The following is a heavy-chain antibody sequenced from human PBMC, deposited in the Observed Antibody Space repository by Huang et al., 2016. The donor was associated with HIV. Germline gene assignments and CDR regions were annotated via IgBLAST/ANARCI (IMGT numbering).Heavy chain of an antibody. CDR2: IDSSGST. D-gene: IGHD3-10*01. Sequence: QLQLPESGPGLVKPSETLSLTCTVSGCSIRSYNYYWGWIRPPPGKGLEWIDSIDSSGSTYSHPSLKRLDTITVDTSKNHFALRMRSVTAAETAVYYCARLPGSITMIRGVITDHYWGQGTLVTVSS. CDR3: ARLPGSITMIRGVITDHY. J-gene: IGHJ4*02. CDR1: GCSIRSYNYY. V-gene: IGHV4-39*02.